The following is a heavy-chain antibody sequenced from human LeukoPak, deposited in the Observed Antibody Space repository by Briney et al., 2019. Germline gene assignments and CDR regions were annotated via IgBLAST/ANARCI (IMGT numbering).Heavy chain of an antibody. V-gene: IGHV4-59*01. Sequence: SETLSLTCTVSGGSISSYYWSWIRQPAGKGLEWIGYIYYSGSTNYNPSLKSRVTISVDTSKNQFSLKLSSVTAADTAVYYCARSGLSWSSSWYSIFDYWGQGTLVTVSS. CDR2: IYYSGST. J-gene: IGHJ4*02. CDR1: GGSISSYY. D-gene: IGHD6-13*01. CDR3: ARSGLSWSSSWYSIFDY.